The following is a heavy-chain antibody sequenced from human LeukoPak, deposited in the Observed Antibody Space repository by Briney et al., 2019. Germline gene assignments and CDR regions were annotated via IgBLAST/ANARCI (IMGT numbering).Heavy chain of an antibody. Sequence: GRSLRLSCAASGFTFSSYAMHWVRQAPGKGLEWVEVISYDGSNKYYADSVKGRLTISRDNSKNTLYLQMNSLRAEDTAVYYCAKGGDYYVWGSLPSYYYMDVWGKGTTVTVSS. CDR3: AKGGDYYVWGSLPSYYYMDV. CDR1: GFTFSSYA. CDR2: ISYDGSNK. V-gene: IGHV3-30*04. D-gene: IGHD3-16*01. J-gene: IGHJ6*03.